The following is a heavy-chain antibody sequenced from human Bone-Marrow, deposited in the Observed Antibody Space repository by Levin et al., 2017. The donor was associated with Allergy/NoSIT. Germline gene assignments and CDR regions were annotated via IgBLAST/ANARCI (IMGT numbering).Heavy chain of an antibody. CDR3: ARVIVPAATDAFDI. D-gene: IGHD2-2*01. Sequence: SSETLSLTCAVYGGSFSGYYWSWIRQPPGKGLEWIGEINHSGSTNYNPSLKSRVTISVDTSKNQFSLKLSSVTAADTAVYYCARVIVPAATDAFDIWGQGTMVTVSS. CDR2: INHSGST. V-gene: IGHV4-34*01. CDR1: GGSFSGYY. J-gene: IGHJ3*02.